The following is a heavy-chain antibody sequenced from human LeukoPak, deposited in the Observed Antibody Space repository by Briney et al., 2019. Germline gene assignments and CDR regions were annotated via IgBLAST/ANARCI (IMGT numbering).Heavy chain of an antibody. V-gene: IGHV4-38-2*02. Sequence: KPSETLSLTCTVSGYSISSGYYWSWIRQPPGKGPEWIGEINHSGSTNYNPSLKSRVTISVDTSKNQFSLKLSSVTAADTAVYYCARDNWNYYFDYWGQGTLVTVSS. CDR3: ARDNWNYYFDY. CDR1: GYSISSGYY. J-gene: IGHJ4*02. D-gene: IGHD1-20*01. CDR2: INHSGST.